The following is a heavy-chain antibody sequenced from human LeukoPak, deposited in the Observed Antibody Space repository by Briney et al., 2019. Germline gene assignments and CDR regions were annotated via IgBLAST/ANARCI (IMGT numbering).Heavy chain of an antibody. V-gene: IGHV3-74*01. CDR2: INTDGSST. CDR3: ASNYDILTGYYNN. D-gene: IGHD3-9*01. Sequence: GGSLRLSCAASGFTFSSYWMHWVRQAPGKGVVWVSRINTDGSSTSYADSVKGRFTISRDNAKNTLYLQMNSLRAEDTAVYYCASNYDILTGYYNNWGQGTLVTVSS. CDR1: GFTFSSYW. J-gene: IGHJ4*02.